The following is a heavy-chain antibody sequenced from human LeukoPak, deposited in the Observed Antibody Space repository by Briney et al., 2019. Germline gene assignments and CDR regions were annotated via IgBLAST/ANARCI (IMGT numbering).Heavy chain of an antibody. CDR3: ARHARPYDYVWGSYRNYYFDY. CDR1: GGSFSGYY. J-gene: IGHJ4*02. Sequence: PSETLSLTCAVYGGSFSGYYWSWIRQPPGKGLEWIGEINHSGSTNYNPSLKSRVTISVDTSKNQFSLKLSSVTAADTAVYYCARHARPYDYVWGSYRNYYFDYWGQGTLVTVSS. D-gene: IGHD3-16*02. V-gene: IGHV4-34*01. CDR2: INHSGST.